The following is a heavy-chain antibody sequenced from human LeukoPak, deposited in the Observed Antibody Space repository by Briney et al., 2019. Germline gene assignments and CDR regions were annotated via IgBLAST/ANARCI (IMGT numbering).Heavy chain of an antibody. Sequence: ASAKVSCKASGYTFTSYGISWVRQAPGQGLEWMGWISAYNGNTNYAQKLQGRVTMTTDTSTSTAYMELRSLRSDDTAVYYCARGEYYYDSSGYRYWGQGTLVTVSS. D-gene: IGHD3-22*01. J-gene: IGHJ4*02. CDR3: ARGEYYYDSSGYRY. CDR2: ISAYNGNT. V-gene: IGHV1-18*01. CDR1: GYTFTSYG.